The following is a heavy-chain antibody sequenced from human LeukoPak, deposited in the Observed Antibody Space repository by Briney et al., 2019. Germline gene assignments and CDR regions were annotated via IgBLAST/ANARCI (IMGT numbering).Heavy chain of an antibody. Sequence: GGSLRLSCAASVFTVSSNYMSWVRQAPGKGLEWVSVIYSGGSTYYADSVKGRFTISRDNSKNTLYLQMNSLRAEDTAVYYCARDRDGYNFPTFDYWGQGTLVTVSS. V-gene: IGHV3-53*01. CDR3: ARDRDGYNFPTFDY. J-gene: IGHJ4*02. CDR2: IYSGGST. D-gene: IGHD5-24*01. CDR1: VFTVSSNY.